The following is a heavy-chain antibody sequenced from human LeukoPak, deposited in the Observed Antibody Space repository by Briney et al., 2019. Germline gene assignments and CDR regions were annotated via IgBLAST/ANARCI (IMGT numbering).Heavy chain of an antibody. D-gene: IGHD2-15*01. Sequence: GGSLRLSCAASGFSFSYYAMHWVRQAPGKGLEWVAVISNNGTNKNYADSVEGRFTISRDSSKNTLYLQMNSLRAEDTAVYYCARSTGDCSGGTCYSDFDCWGQGALVTVSS. CDR2: ISNNGTNK. J-gene: IGHJ4*02. CDR1: GFSFSYYA. V-gene: IGHV3-30*01. CDR3: ARSTGDCSGGTCYSDFDC.